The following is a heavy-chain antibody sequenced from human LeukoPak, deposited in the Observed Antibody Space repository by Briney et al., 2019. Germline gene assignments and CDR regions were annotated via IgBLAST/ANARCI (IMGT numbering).Heavy chain of an antibody. V-gene: IGHV1-24*01. CDR2: FDPEDGET. CDR3: AGIKNYGSGSFDY. D-gene: IGHD3-10*01. J-gene: IGHJ4*02. Sequence: ASVKVSCKVSGYTLTELSMHWVRQAPGKGLECMGGFDPEDGETIYAQKFQGRVTMTEDTSTDTAYMELSSLRSEDTAVYYCAGIKNYGSGSFDYWGQGTLVTVSS. CDR1: GYTLTELS.